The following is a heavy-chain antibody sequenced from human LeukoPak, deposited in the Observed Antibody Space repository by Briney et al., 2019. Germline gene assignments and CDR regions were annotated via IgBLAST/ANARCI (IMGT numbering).Heavy chain of an antibody. CDR2: ISAYNGNT. J-gene: IGHJ3*02. D-gene: IGHD6-13*01. Sequence: ASVKVSCKASGCTFTSYGISWVRQAPGQGLEWMGWISAYNGNTNHAQKLQGRVTMTTGTSTSTAYMELRSLRSDDTAVYYCARSRRSWLFFDAFDIWGQGTMVTVSS. CDR3: ARSRRSWLFFDAFDI. V-gene: IGHV1-18*01. CDR1: GCTFTSYG.